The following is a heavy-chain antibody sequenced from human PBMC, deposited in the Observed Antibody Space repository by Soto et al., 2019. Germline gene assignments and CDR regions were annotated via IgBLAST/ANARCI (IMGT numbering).Heavy chain of an antibody. CDR1: GFTFSSHG. CDR2: ISYDGSNK. CDR3: AKTNLEWLSDAPFDL. Sequence: QVQLVESGGGVVQPGRSLRLSCAASGFTFSSHGMHWVRQAPGKGLEWVAVISYDGSNKFYADSVKGRFTISRDNSKNTLFLQMNSLRGDDTAVYYCAKTNLEWLSDAPFDLWGQGTSVTVSS. J-gene: IGHJ3*01. V-gene: IGHV3-30*18. D-gene: IGHD3-3*01.